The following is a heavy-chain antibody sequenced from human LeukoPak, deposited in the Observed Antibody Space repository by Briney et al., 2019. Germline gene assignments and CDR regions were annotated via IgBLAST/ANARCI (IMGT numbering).Heavy chain of an antibody. CDR1: GFTFSSYA. Sequence: GGSLRVSCAASGFTFSSYAMSWVRQAPGKGLEWVSAISGSGGSTYYADSVKGGVTISRDNSKNTLYLKMNSLIAEDTAVYYCEKDPNSGWYPDYYYYYYMDVWGKGTTVTVSS. D-gene: IGHD6-19*01. J-gene: IGHJ6*03. CDR3: EKDPNSGWYPDYYYYYYMDV. V-gene: IGHV3-23*01. CDR2: ISGSGGST.